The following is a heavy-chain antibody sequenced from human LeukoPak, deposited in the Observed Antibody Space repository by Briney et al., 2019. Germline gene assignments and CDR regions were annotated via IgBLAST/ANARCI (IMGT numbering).Heavy chain of an antibody. V-gene: IGHV1-69*02. J-gene: IGHJ6*03. CDR1: GGTFSSYT. CDR2: IIPILGIA. CDR3: ARAPLQYYYYYMDV. Sequence: GASVKVSCKASGGTFSSYTISWVLQAPGQGLEWMGRIIPILGIANYAQKFQGRVTITSDKSTSTAYMELSSLRSEDTAVYYCARAPLQYYYYYMDVWGKGTTVTVSS.